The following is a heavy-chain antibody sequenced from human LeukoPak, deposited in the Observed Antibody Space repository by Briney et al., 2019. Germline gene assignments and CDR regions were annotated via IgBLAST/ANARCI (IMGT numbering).Heavy chain of an antibody. Sequence: SETLSLTCAVYGGSLSGYYWSWIRQPPGKGLEWIGEINHSGTTNYSPSLKSRVSISVDTSKNQFSLKLNSVTAADTAVYYCMRPPRTMVWGAINGFDPWGQGTLVTVSS. CDR1: GGSLSGYY. D-gene: IGHD3-10*01. CDR2: INHSGTT. CDR3: MRPPRTMVWGAINGFDP. V-gene: IGHV4-34*01. J-gene: IGHJ5*02.